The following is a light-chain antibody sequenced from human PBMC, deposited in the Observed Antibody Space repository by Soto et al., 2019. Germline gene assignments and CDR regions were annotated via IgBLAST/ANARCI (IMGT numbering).Light chain of an antibody. CDR1: QGIGST. CDR2: GAS. Sequence: EIVMTQPPATLSVSPGERATLSCRASQGIGSTLAWYQQKPGQTPRLLIYGASTRATGVPARFSGSGSGTEFTLTINSLQSEDFAVYYCQRYNNWPLTFGGGTKVEIK. CDR3: QRYNNWPLT. V-gene: IGKV3-15*01. J-gene: IGKJ4*01.